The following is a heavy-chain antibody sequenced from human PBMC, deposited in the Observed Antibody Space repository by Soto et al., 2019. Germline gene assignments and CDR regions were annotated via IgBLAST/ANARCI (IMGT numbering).Heavy chain of an antibody. Sequence: GGSLRLSCAVSGFTFSDSAMHWVRQASGEGLEWVGRVRSKAKTYATAYAASVKGRFTISRDDSKNTAYLQMNSLKTEDTAVYYCTPEGAGFGYWGQGTLVTVSS. CDR1: GFTFSDSA. CDR2: VRSKAKTYAT. D-gene: IGHD1-26*01. CDR3: TPEGAGFGY. V-gene: IGHV3-73*01. J-gene: IGHJ4*02.